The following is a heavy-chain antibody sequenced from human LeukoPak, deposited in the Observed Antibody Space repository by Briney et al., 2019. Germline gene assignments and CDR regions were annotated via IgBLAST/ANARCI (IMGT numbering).Heavy chain of an antibody. D-gene: IGHD4-17*01. V-gene: IGHV4-59*01. J-gene: IGHJ3*02. CDR2: IYYSGST. Sequence: PSETLSLTCTVSGGSISSYYWSWIRQPPGKGLEWIGYIYYSGSTSYNPSLKSRVTLSVDTSKNQFSLKLSSVTAADTAVYYCARDADDYGDYLDAFDIWGQGTMVTVSS. CDR1: GGSISSYY. CDR3: ARDADDYGDYLDAFDI.